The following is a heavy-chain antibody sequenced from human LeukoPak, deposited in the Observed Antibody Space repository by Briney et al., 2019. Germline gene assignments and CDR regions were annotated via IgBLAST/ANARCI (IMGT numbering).Heavy chain of an antibody. D-gene: IGHD2-15*01. J-gene: IGHJ6*02. CDR3: ASGSVAATGYYYYYGMDV. Sequence: ASVKVSCKASGGTFSSYAISWVRQAPGQGLEWMGGIIPIFGTANYAQKFQGRVTITADESTSTAYMELSSLRSEDTAVYYCASGSVAATGYYYYYGMDVWGQGTTVTVSS. CDR2: IIPIFGTA. V-gene: IGHV1-69*13. CDR1: GGTFSSYA.